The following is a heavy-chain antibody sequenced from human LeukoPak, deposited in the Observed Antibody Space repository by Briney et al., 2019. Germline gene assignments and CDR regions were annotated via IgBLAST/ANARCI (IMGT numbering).Heavy chain of an antibody. Sequence: GGSLRLSCAASGFTFSSYAMSWVRQAPGKGLEWVSAISGSGGSTYYADSVKGRFTISRDNSKNTLYLQMNSLRAEDTAVYYCARDLSSGWDAFDIWGQGTMVTVSS. CDR3: ARDLSSGWDAFDI. CDR2: ISGSGGST. D-gene: IGHD6-19*01. V-gene: IGHV3-23*01. CDR1: GFTFSSYA. J-gene: IGHJ3*02.